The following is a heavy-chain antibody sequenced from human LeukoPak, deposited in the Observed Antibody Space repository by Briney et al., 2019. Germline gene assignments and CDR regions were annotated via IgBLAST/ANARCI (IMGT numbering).Heavy chain of an antibody. CDR1: GGTLSSYI. J-gene: IGHJ4*02. Sequence: SVKVSCKASGGTLSSYIITWVRQAPGQGLEWMGGINPIFGTASYAQKFRGRVTFTTDESTSTAYMELTSLKAEDTAVYYCAREEYCSGGSCYPRHHFDHWGQGNLVTVSS. CDR3: AREEYCSGGSCYPRHHFDH. D-gene: IGHD2-15*01. V-gene: IGHV1-69*05. CDR2: INPIFGTA.